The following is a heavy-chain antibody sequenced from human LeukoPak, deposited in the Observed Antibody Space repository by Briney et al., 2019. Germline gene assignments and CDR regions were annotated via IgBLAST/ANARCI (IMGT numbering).Heavy chain of an antibody. CDR1: GFTFSSYA. V-gene: IGHV3-23*01. CDR2: ISGSGGST. D-gene: IGHD6-13*01. J-gene: IGHJ4*02. CDR3: AKDSSSWYFAGVFDY. Sequence: PGGSLRLSCAASGFTFSSYAMHWVRQAPGKGLEWVSAISGSGGSTYYADSVKGRFTISRDNSKNTLYLQMNSLRAEDTAVYYCAKDSSSWYFAGVFDYWGQGTLVTVSS.